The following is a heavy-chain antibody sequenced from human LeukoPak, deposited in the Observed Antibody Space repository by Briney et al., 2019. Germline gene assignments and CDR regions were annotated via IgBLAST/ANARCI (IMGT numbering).Heavy chain of an antibody. CDR2: IWYDGSNK. J-gene: IGHJ4*02. D-gene: IGHD3-22*01. V-gene: IGHV3-33*01. Sequence: GGSLRLSCAASGFTFSSYGMHWVRQAPGKGLEWVAVIWYDGSNKYYADSVKGRFTISRDNSKNTLYLQMNSLRAEDTAVYYCARGYDSSGYYPGPFDCWGQGTLVTVSS. CDR1: GFTFSSYG. CDR3: ARGYDSSGYYPGPFDC.